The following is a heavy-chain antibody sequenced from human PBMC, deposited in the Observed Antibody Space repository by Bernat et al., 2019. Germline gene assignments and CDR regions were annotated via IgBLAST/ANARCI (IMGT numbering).Heavy chain of an antibody. V-gene: IGHV4-39*01. J-gene: IGHJ4*02. Sequence: QLQLRESGPGLVKPSETLSLTCTVSGGSISSSGYYWGWIRQPPGKGLEGIGSVYYRGSTYYNPSLKGRVTISVDTSKNQFSLKLSSVTAADTAVYYCRGYTGGYIFDSWGQGTLVTVSS. CDR3: RGYTGGYIFDS. CDR2: VYYRGST. CDR1: GGSISSSGYY. D-gene: IGHD1-26*01.